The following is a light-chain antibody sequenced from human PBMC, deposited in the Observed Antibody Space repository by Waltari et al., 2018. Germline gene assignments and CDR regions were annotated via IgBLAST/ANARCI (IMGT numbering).Light chain of an antibody. CDR2: DGS. Sequence: QSALTQPRSVSGSPGQSVTISCTGTSSDVGGYNYVSWYQQHPGKAPKLMIYDGSKRPSGVPGRFSGSKSGNTASLTISGLQAEDEADYYCCSYAGSYPVFGGGTKLTVL. V-gene: IGLV2-11*01. J-gene: IGLJ2*01. CDR1: SSDVGGYNY. CDR3: CSYAGSYPV.